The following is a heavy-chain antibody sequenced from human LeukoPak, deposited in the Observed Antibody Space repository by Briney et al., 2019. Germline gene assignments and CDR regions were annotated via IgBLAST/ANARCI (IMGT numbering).Heavy chain of an antibody. CDR2: IIPIFGTA. V-gene: IGHV1-69*13. Sequence: ASVNVSCKASGGTFSSYAISWVRQAPGQGLEWMGGIIPIFGTANYAQKFQGRVTITADESTSTAYMELSSLRSEDTAVYYCARGTTSGLTPYGEWGQGTLVTVSS. D-gene: IGHD6-19*01. J-gene: IGHJ4*02. CDR1: GGTFSSYA. CDR3: ARGTTSGLTPYGE.